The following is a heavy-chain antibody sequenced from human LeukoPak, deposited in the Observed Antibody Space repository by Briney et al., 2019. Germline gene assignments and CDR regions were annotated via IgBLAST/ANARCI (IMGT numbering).Heavy chain of an antibody. CDR2: ISSSGSTI. CDR3: ARAMRAGAFDC. V-gene: IGHV3-48*03. J-gene: IGHJ4*02. D-gene: IGHD3-10*01. CDR1: GFTFSSYE. Sequence: GGSLRLSCTAAGFTFSSYEVSWVRQAPGKGLEWVSYISSSGSTIYNADSVKGRFTISRDNAKNSLYLQMNSLRAEDTAVYYCARAMRAGAFDCWGQGTLVTVSS.